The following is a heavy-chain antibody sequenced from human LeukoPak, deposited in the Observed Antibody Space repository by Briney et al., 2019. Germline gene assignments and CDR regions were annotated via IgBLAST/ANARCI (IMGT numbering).Heavy chain of an antibody. V-gene: IGHV4-39*07. J-gene: IGHJ4*02. CDR3: ARGAGSPAAAGILVDY. CDR1: GGSISSSRFY. CDR2: IYYSGST. D-gene: IGHD6-13*01. Sequence: SETLSLTCTVSGGSISSSRFYWGWIRQPPGKGLEWIGNIYYSGSTYYNPSLKSRVTMSVDTSKNQFSLKLSSVTAADTAVYYCARGAGSPAAAGILVDYWGQGTLVTVSS.